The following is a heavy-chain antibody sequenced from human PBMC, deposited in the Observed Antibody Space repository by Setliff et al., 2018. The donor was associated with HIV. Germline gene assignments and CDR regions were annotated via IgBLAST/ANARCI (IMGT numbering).Heavy chain of an antibody. Sequence: VASVKVSCKASGGTFSSYSITWVRQAPGQGLERVGGIIPVFGSANYAQKFQGRVTITADESTTTAYLELTSLRSEDTAVYYCARAGIATSQNWFDPWGLGTLVTVSS. CDR2: IIPVFGSA. V-gene: IGHV1-69*13. D-gene: IGHD6-13*01. CDR1: GGTFSSYS. J-gene: IGHJ5*02. CDR3: ARAGIATSQNWFDP.